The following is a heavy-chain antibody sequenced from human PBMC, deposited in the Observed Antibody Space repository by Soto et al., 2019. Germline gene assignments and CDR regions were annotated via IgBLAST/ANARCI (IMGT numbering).Heavy chain of an antibody. J-gene: IGHJ4*02. CDR2: ISSSGGST. Sequence: EVQLLESGGGLVQPGGSLRLSCAASGFTFSSYAMSWVRQAPGKGLEWVSAISSSGGSTYYADSVKGRFTISRDNSKNTLYLQMNSLRAEDTAVYYCAKQRFLEWFPFDYWGQGTLVTVSS. CDR3: AKQRFLEWFPFDY. V-gene: IGHV3-23*01. D-gene: IGHD3-3*01. CDR1: GFTFSSYA.